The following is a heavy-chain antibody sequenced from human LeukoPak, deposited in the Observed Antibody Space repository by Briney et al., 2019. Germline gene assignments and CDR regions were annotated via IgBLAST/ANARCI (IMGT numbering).Heavy chain of an antibody. V-gene: IGHV3-23*01. CDR1: GFTFSSYG. CDR3: AKRGSAGLYYFDY. Sequence: GGSLRLSCAASGFTFSSYGMSWVRQAPGKGLERVSAITGSGGSTFYADSVKGRFTISRDNSKNALYLQMNSLRAEDTAVYYCAKRGSAGLYYFDYWGQGTLVTVSS. J-gene: IGHJ4*02. CDR2: ITGSGGST. D-gene: IGHD6-13*01.